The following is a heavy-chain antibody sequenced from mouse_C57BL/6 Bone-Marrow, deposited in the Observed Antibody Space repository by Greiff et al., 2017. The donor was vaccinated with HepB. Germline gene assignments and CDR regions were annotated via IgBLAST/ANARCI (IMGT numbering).Heavy chain of an antibody. Sequence: DVKLVESGGGLVQPGGSLSLSCAASGFTFTDYYMSWVRQPPGKGLEWLGFIRNKANGYTTEYTASVKGRFTISRDNAQSILYLQMNALRAEASATYYGASLSSYAMDYWGQGTAVTVSS. J-gene: IGHJ4*01. CDR3: ASLSSYAMDY. D-gene: IGHD6-1*01. CDR2: IRNKANGYTT. V-gene: IGHV7-3*01. CDR1: GFTFTDYY.